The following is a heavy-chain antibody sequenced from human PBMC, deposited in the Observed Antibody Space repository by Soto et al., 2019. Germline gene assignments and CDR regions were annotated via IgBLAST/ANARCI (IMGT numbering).Heavy chain of an antibody. J-gene: IGHJ4*02. D-gene: IGHD5-12*01. Sequence: PGGSLRLSCAASGFTFNDHYMDWVRQAPGKGLEWVGRSRNKDNSYTTEYAASVKGRFTISRDDSKNSLYLQMNSLKTEDTAVYYCARVGMATLGWSSDYWGQGTLVTVSS. CDR1: GFTFNDHY. V-gene: IGHV3-72*01. CDR3: ARVGMATLGWSSDY. CDR2: SRNKDNSYTT.